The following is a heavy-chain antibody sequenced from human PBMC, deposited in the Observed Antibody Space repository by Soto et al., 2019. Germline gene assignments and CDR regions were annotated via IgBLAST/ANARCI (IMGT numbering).Heavy chain of an antibody. Sequence: GESLKGSGNGSGYSFTSHWISWVRQMPGKGLEWMGRIDPSDSYTNYSPSFQGHVTISADKSISTAYLQWSSLKASDTAMYYCARHSWPTRPFTDVWGQGTTVTVSS. V-gene: IGHV5-10-1*01. CDR3: ARHSWPTRPFTDV. CDR2: IDPSDSYT. CDR1: GYSFTSHW. J-gene: IGHJ6*02.